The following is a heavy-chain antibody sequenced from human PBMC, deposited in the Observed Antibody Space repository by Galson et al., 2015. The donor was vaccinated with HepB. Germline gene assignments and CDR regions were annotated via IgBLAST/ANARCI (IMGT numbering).Heavy chain of an antibody. D-gene: IGHD3-10*01. J-gene: IGHJ4*02. CDR3: ARDPPLRYGSGGYLPY. CDR1: GYTFTSYA. Sequence: SVKVSCKASGYTFTSYAMNWVRQAPGQGLEWMGWINTNTGNPTYAQGFTGRFVFSLDTSVSTAYLQISSLKAEDTAVYYCARDPPLRYGSGGYLPYWGQGTLVTVSS. V-gene: IGHV7-4-1*02. CDR2: INTNTGNP.